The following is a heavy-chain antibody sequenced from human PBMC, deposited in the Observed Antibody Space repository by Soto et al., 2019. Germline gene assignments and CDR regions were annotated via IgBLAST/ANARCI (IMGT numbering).Heavy chain of an antibody. CDR2: IYYSGRT. V-gene: IGHV4-59*01. CDR1: GGSFSSYY. D-gene: IGHD3-22*01. Sequence: KPSETLSLTCTVSGGSFSSYYWSWIRQPPGKGLEWIGHIYYSGRTNYNPSLKSRVTISGDTSKNQLSLKLSSVTAADTAVYYCARDYYYHSRGYPGAYYYGMDVWGQGTTVSVSS. CDR3: ARDYYYHSRGYPGAYYYGMDV. J-gene: IGHJ6*02.